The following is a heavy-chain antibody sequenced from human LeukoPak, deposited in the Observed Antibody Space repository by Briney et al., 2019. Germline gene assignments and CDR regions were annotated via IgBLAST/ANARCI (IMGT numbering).Heavy chain of an antibody. D-gene: IGHD6-13*01. V-gene: IGHV3-74*01. CDR1: GFTLSSYW. CDR3: ARVDYTSSWYIDY. CDR2: INSDGSRT. Sequence: GGSLRLSCAASGFTLSSYWMHWVRQAPGKGLVWVSRINSDGSRTNYADSVKGRFTISRDNAQNTLYLQMNSLRAEDAAVYYCARVDYTSSWYIDYWGQGTLVTVSS. J-gene: IGHJ4*02.